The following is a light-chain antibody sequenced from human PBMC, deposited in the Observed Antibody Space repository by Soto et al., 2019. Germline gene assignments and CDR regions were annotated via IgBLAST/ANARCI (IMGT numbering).Light chain of an antibody. CDR2: AAS. V-gene: IGKV1-9*01. CDR3: QQLNNYPLT. Sequence: IQLTQSPSSLSASVGDRVTITCRASQGITTYLAWYQQKPGKAPKLLIYAASTLQSGVPSRFSVSGSGTDFTLTIASLQPEDFATYYCQQLNNYPLTFGPGTKVDIK. CDR1: QGITTY. J-gene: IGKJ3*01.